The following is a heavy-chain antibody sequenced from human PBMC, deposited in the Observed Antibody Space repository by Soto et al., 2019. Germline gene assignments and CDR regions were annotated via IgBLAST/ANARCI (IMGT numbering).Heavy chain of an antibody. CDR2: ISYDGSNK. CDR3: ARDSPPSGLRGPNDCYYYGMDV. CDR1: GFTFSSYA. D-gene: IGHD5-12*01. V-gene: IGHV3-30-3*01. Sequence: GGSLRLSCAASGFTFSSYAMHWVRQAPGKGLEWVAVISYDGSNKYYADSVKGRFTISRDNSKNTLYLQMNSLRAEDTAVYYCARDSPPSGLRGPNDCYYYGMDVWGQGTTVTVSS. J-gene: IGHJ6*02.